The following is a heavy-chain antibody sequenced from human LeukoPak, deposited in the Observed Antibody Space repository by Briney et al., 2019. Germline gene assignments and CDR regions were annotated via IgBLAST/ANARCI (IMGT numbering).Heavy chain of an antibody. J-gene: IGHJ4*02. CDR2: ISGSSKYI. D-gene: IGHD2-15*01. CDR3: ARFSGRN. Sequence: GGSLRLSCAASGFSISDYYMGWIRQGPGKGLEWVSYISGSSKYISYADSVKGRFTISRDNAKQALSLQMNSLRAEDTAVYYCARFSGRNWGQGTLVTVSS. CDR1: GFSISDYY. V-gene: IGHV3-11*04.